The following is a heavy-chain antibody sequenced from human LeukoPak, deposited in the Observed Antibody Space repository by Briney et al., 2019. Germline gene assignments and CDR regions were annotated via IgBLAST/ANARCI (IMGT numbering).Heavy chain of an antibody. CDR1: GGSISYYY. CDR3: ARGLNWFDP. Sequence: SETLSPTCTVSGGSISYYYWNWIRQPPGQGLEWIGYIYYNGSTNYNPSLKSRVTISVDTSKNQFSLRMSAVTAADTAVYYCARGLNWFDPWGQGTLVTVSS. J-gene: IGHJ5*02. CDR2: IYYNGST. V-gene: IGHV4-59*01.